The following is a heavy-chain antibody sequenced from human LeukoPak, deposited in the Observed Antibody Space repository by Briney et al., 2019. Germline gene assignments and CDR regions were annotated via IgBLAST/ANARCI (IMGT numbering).Heavy chain of an antibody. CDR3: ANGYSSDYYYGMDV. J-gene: IGHJ6*02. Sequence: SETLSLTCTVSGGSISSSSYYWGWIRQPPGKGLEWIGSIYYSGSTYYNPSLKSRVTISVDTSKNQFSLKLSSVTAADTAVYYCANGYSSDYYYGMDVWGQGTTVTVSS. CDR2: IYYSGST. CDR1: GGSISSSSYY. V-gene: IGHV4-39*01. D-gene: IGHD5-18*01.